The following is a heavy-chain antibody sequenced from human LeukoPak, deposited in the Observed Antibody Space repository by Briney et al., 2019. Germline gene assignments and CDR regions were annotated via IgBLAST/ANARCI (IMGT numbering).Heavy chain of an antibody. Sequence: LETLSLTCTVSGGSISSYYWSWIRQPPGKGLEWIGEINHSGSTNYNPSLKSRVTISVDTSKNQFSLKLSSVTAADTAVYYCAGTKDSGSALDYWGQGTLVTVSS. V-gene: IGHV4-34*01. CDR1: GGSISSYY. CDR3: AGTKDSGSALDY. CDR2: INHSGST. D-gene: IGHD1-26*01. J-gene: IGHJ4*02.